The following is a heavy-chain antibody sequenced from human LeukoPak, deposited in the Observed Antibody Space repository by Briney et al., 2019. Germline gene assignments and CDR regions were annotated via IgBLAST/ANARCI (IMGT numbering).Heavy chain of an antibody. CDR2: ISAYNGNT. Sequence: ASVTVSCKASGYTFTSYGISWVRQAPGQGLEGMGWISAYNGNTNYAQKLQGRVTMTIDTSTSTAYMELRSLRSDDTAVYYCAVLLSGSFDAFDIWGQGTMVTVSS. D-gene: IGHD1-26*01. CDR3: AVLLSGSFDAFDI. CDR1: GYTFTSYG. V-gene: IGHV1-18*01. J-gene: IGHJ3*02.